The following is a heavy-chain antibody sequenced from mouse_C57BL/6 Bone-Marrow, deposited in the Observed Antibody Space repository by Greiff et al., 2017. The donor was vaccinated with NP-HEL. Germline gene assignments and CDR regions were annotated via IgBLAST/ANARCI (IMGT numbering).Heavy chain of an antibody. CDR3: ARFDYDYDPRFAY. D-gene: IGHD2-4*01. CDR1: GYTFTDYY. CDR2: INPYNGGT. J-gene: IGHJ3*01. Sequence: VQLQQSGPVLVKPGASVKMSCKASGYTFTDYYMNWVKQSHGKSLEWIGVINPYNGGTSYNQKFKGKATLTVDKSSSTAYMELNSLTSEDSAVYYCARFDYDYDPRFAYWGQGTLVTVSA. V-gene: IGHV1-19*01.